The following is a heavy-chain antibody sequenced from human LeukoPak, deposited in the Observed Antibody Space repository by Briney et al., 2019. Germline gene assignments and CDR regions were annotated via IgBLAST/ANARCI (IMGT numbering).Heavy chain of an antibody. Sequence: PGGSLRLSCAASGFTVSSNYMSWVRQAPGKGLEWVSTLSPGGGGIYYADSAKGRFAISRDNSKNTLYLQMNSLRVEDTAVYFCAKSRSGSSYDGLDAWGQGTMVTVSS. J-gene: IGHJ3*01. V-gene: IGHV3-23*01. CDR3: AKSRSGSSYDGLDA. CDR1: GFTVSSNY. CDR2: LSPGGGGI. D-gene: IGHD6-25*01.